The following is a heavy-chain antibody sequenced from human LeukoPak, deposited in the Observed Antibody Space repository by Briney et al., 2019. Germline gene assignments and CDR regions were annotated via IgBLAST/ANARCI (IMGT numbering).Heavy chain of an antibody. CDR1: GYTLTELS. J-gene: IGHJ4*02. CDR2: FDPEDGET. Sequence: RVASVKVSYKVSGYTLTELSMHWVRQAPGKGLEWMGGFDPEDGETIYAQKFQGRVTMTEDTSTDTAYMELSSLRSEDTAVYYCATAVKGPLYSNYQLDYWGQGTLVTVSS. D-gene: IGHD4-11*01. V-gene: IGHV1-24*01. CDR3: ATAVKGPLYSNYQLDY.